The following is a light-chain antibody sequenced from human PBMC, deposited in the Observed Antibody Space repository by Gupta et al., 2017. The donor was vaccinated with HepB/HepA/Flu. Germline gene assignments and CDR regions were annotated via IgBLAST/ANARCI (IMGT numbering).Light chain of an antibody. Sequence: DIRMTQSPSSLSAFVGDRVTITCRASQSISTYLNWYQQQPGKAPKLLIYAASSLQSGVPSRFSDSGSGTDFTLTISGLQPEDLAIYYCQQSYGSPWTFGQGTQVEIK. CDR3: QQSYGSPWT. CDR2: AAS. J-gene: IGKJ1*01. V-gene: IGKV1-39*01. CDR1: QSISTY.